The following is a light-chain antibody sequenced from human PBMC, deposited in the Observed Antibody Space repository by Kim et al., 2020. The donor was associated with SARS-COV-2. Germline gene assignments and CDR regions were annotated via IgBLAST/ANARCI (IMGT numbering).Light chain of an antibody. CDR3: NSLDSSGNHPHVV. V-gene: IGLV3-19*01. CDR1: SLRSYY. CDR2: GKN. Sequence: SSELTQDPAVSVALGQTVRITCQGDSLRSYYASWYQQKPGQAPVLVIYGKNNRPSGIPDRFSGSSSGNTASLTITGAQAEDEADSYCNSLDSSGNHPHVV. J-gene: IGLJ2*01.